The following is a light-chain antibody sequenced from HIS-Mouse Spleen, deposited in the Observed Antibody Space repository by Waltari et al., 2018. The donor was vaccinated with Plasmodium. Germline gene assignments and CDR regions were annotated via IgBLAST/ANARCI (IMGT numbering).Light chain of an antibody. V-gene: IGLV1-40*01. CDR2: GNS. J-gene: IGLJ3*02. Sequence: QSVLTQPPSVSGAPGQRVTISCTGSSSHIGAGYDVHGYQQLPVTAPKLLIYGNSNRPSGVPDRFSGSKSGTSASLAITGLQAEDEADYYCQSYDSSLSGWVFGGGTKLTVL. CDR3: QSYDSSLSGWV. CDR1: SSHIGAGYD.